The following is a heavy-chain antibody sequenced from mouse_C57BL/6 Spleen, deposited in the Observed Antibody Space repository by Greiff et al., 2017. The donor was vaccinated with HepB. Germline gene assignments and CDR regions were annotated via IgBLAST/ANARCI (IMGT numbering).Heavy chain of an antibody. CDR1: GYTFTSYW. J-gene: IGHJ1*03. D-gene: IGHD2-5*01. Sequence: QVQLKQPGAELVKPGASVKLSCKASGYTFTSYWMHWVKQRPGQGLEWIGMIHPNSGSTNYNEKFKSKATLTVDKSSSTAYMQLSSLTSEDSAVYYCAKDYSNRWYFDVWGTGTTVTVSS. V-gene: IGHV1-64*01. CDR3: AKDYSNRWYFDV. CDR2: IHPNSGST.